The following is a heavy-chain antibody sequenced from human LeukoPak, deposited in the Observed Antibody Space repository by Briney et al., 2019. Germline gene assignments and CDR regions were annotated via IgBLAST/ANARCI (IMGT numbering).Heavy chain of an antibody. Sequence: GGSLRLSCAAPGFTFSSYWMSWVRQAPGKGLEWVANIKQDGSEKYYVDSVKGRFTISRDNAKNSLYLQMNSLRAEDTAVYYCARVSTGVCDYWGQGTLVTVSS. CDR1: GFTFSSYW. J-gene: IGHJ4*02. D-gene: IGHD2-8*01. CDR2: IKQDGSEK. V-gene: IGHV3-7*03. CDR3: ARVSTGVCDY.